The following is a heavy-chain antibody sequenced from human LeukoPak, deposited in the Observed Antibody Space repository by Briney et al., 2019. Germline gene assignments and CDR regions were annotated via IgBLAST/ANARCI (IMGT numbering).Heavy chain of an antibody. J-gene: IGHJ4*02. CDR1: GFTFSSYE. Sequence: GGSLRLSCAASGFTFSSYEMKWVRQAPGKGLEWVSYISSSGSTIYYADSVKGRFTISRDNAKNSLYLQMNSLRAEDTAVYFCAREVFTAEAYWGQGTLVTVSS. V-gene: IGHV3-48*03. D-gene: IGHD5-18*01. CDR2: ISSSGSTI. CDR3: AREVFTAEAY.